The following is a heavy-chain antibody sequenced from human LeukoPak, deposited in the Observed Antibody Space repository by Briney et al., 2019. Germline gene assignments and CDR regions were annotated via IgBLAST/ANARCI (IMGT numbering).Heavy chain of an antibody. CDR1: GFTFSSYA. CDR2: IWYDGSNK. CDR3: ARQSLEGATLGY. J-gene: IGHJ4*02. Sequence: TGGSLRLSCAASGFTFSSYAMSWVRQAPGKGLEWVAVIWYDGSNKYYADSVKGRFTISRDNSKNTLYLQMNSLRAEDTAVYYCARQSLEGATLGYWGQGTLVTVSS. V-gene: IGHV3-33*08. D-gene: IGHD1-26*01.